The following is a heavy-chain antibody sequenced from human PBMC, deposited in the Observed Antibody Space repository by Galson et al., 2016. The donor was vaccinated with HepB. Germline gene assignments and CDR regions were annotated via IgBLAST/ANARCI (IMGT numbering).Heavy chain of an antibody. CDR3: ARGHSASYHRSDAFDS. D-gene: IGHD2-2*01. CDR2: VDPTGKYI. V-gene: IGHV3-21*06. CDR1: GFTFSGYN. Sequence: SLRLSCAASGFTFSGYNMDWVRHPPGSGLEWVSSVDPTGKYIYYGNSMRGRFTISRDNAKNSLYLQMNALRADDTSIYYCARGHSASYHRSDAFDSWGQGTTVSLSS. J-gene: IGHJ3*02.